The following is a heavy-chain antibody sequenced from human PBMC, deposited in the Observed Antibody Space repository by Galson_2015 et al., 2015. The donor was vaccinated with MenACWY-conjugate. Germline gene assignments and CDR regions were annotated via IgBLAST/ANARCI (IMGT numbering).Heavy chain of an antibody. CDR3: AKGANYYDSSGKRYDACDI. D-gene: IGHD3-22*01. Sequence: SLRLSCAASGFTFSKCAMSWVRQAPGKGLEWVSGISASGGDIDYADSVKGRFTISRDNSKNTVYLQMSSLRAEDTAVYHCAKGANYYDSSGKRYDACDIWGQGTMVTVSS. CDR1: GFTFSKCA. V-gene: IGHV3-23*01. CDR2: ISASGGDI. J-gene: IGHJ3*02.